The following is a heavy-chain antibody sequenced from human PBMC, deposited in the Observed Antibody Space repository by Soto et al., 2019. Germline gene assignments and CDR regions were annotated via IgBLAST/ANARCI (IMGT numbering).Heavy chain of an antibody. CDR3: ARFGLNNWNYVHAFDI. J-gene: IGHJ3*02. D-gene: IGHD1-7*01. CDR1: GFTFSSYS. Sequence: GGSLRLSCAASGFTFSSYSMNWVRQAPGKGLEWVAVIWYDGSNKYYADSVKGRFTISRDNSKNTLYLQMNSLRAEDTAVYYCARFGLNNWNYVHAFDIWGQGTMVTVSS. V-gene: IGHV3-33*08. CDR2: IWYDGSNK.